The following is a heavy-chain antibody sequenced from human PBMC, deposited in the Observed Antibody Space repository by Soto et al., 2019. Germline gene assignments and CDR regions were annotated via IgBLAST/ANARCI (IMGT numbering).Heavy chain of an antibody. V-gene: IGHV4-30-4*01. CDR2: IYYSGSS. CDR1: GRSISSGDYY. J-gene: IGHJ4*02. CDR3: ARVGSGGARPSPDYYFDD. D-gene: IGHD1-26*01. Sequence: SETLSLTCTVSGRSISSGDYYWSWLRQPPGKGLEWIGYIYYSGSSYYNPSLKSRVTISVDTSKNTLYLQMNSLRAEDTAVYYCARVGSGGARPSPDYYFDDWGQGTLVPVSS.